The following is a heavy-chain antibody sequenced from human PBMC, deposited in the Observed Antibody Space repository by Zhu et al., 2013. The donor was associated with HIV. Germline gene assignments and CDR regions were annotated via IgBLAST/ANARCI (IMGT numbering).Heavy chain of an antibody. CDR2: INPNSGGT. J-gene: IGHJ5*02. CDR1: GYTFTGYY. CDR3: ARGRGYSSSWYWFDP. D-gene: IGHD6-13*01. V-gene: IGHV1-2*02. Sequence: QVQLVQSGAEVKKPGASVKVSCKASGYTFTGYYMHWVRQAPGQGLEWMGWINPNSGGTNYAQKFQGRVTMTRDTSISTAYMELSRLRSDDTAVYYCARGRGYSSSWYWFDPWGQGTLVTVSS.